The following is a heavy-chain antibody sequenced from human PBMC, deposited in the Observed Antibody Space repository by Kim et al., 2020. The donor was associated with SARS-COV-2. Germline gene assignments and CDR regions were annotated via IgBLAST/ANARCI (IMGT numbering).Heavy chain of an antibody. CDR1: GFSLTARGMS. CDR3: ARIPPGAVAGRYYGMDV. Sequence: SGPTLVKPTQTLTLTCTFSGFSLTARGMSVSWIRQPPGKALEWLALIDWDSDKYYSTSLKTRLTISKDASKNQVVLIMTNMDPVDTATYYCARIPPGAVAGRYYGMDVWGQGTTVTVSS. V-gene: IGHV2-70*01. J-gene: IGHJ6*02. D-gene: IGHD1-26*01. CDR2: IDWDSDK.